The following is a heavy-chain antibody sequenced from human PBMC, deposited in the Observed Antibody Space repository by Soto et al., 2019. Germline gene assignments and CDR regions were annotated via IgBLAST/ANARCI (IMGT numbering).Heavy chain of an antibody. CDR3: AHRQELYSSSWSDYLDY. CDR2: IYWNDDK. J-gene: IGHJ4*02. V-gene: IGHV2-5*01. Sequence: SGPTLVKPTQTLTLTCTFSGFSLSTSGVGVGWIRQPPGKALEWLALIYWNDDKRYSPSLKSRLTITKDTSKNQVVLTMTNMDPVDTATYYCAHRQELYSSSWSDYLDYWGQGTLVTVSS. CDR1: GFSLSTSGVG. D-gene: IGHD6-13*01.